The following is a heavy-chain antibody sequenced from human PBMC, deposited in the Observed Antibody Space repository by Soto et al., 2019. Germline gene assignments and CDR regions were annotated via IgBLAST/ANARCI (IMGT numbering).Heavy chain of an antibody. J-gene: IGHJ6*02. CDR1: GGSISSGDYY. D-gene: IGHD3-22*01. V-gene: IGHV4-30-4*01. CDR3: ARDRGHHYYYDSSGLPVIYGMDV. CDR2: IYYSGST. Sequence: SETLSLTCTVSGGSISSGDYYWSWIRQPPGKGLEWIGYIYYSGSTYYNPSLKSRVTISVDTSKNQFSLKLSSVTAADTAVYYCARDRGHHYYYDSSGLPVIYGMDVWGQGTTVTVSS.